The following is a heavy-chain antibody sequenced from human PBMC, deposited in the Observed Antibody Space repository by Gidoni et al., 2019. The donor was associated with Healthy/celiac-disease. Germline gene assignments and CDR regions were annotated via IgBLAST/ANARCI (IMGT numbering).Heavy chain of an antibody. Sequence: QLQLQESGPGLVKPSETLSLTCTVSGGSISSSSYYWGWIRQPPGKGLEWIGSIYYSGSTYYKPSLKSRVTISVDTSKNQFSLKLSSVTAADTAVYYCARQPRYYDSSGYYSLDYWGQGTLVTVSS. J-gene: IGHJ4*02. CDR3: ARQPRYYDSSGYYSLDY. V-gene: IGHV4-39*01. CDR2: IYYSGST. D-gene: IGHD3-22*01. CDR1: GGSISSSSYY.